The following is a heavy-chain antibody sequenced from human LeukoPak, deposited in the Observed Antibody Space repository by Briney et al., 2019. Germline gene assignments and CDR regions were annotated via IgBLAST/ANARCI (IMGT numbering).Heavy chain of an antibody. J-gene: IGHJ6*03. D-gene: IGHD3-3*01. CDR3: ARDSEDDFWGGYHYMDV. CDR1: GGSISSGSNY. CDR2: IYRSGSN. V-gene: IGHV4-61*02. Sequence: SETLSLTCTVSGGSISSGSNYWGWHGQPDGTGREWIGRIYRSGSNNDNPSLKSRVSISVDTSKNQFSLNLSSVTAADTAVYYCARDSEDDFWGGYHYMDVWGKGTTVTVSS.